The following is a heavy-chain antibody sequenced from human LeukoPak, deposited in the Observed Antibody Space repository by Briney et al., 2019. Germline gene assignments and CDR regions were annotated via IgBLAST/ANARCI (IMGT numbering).Heavy chain of an antibody. V-gene: IGHV3-7*01. CDR1: GFTLSSYW. Sequence: GGSLRLXCAASGFTLSSYWMSWVRQAPGKGLEWVANIKQDGSERYYVDSVKGRFTISRDNAKNSLYLQMNSLRAEDTAVYYCARGIPTYYDFWSGYYMVYFDYWGQGTLVTVSS. CDR3: ARGIPTYYDFWSGYYMVYFDY. J-gene: IGHJ4*02. D-gene: IGHD3-3*01. CDR2: IKQDGSER.